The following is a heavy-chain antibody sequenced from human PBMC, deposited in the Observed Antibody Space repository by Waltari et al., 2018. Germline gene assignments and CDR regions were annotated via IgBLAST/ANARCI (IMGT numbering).Heavy chain of an antibody. Sequence: QVQLVESGGGVVQPGGSLRLSCAASGFTFSSYGMHWVRQAPGKGLEWVAVIRYDGSNKYYADSVKGRFTISRDNSKNTLYLQMNSLRAEDTAVYYCAKSPFVVAAAGKDYFDYWGQGTLVTVSS. CDR3: AKSPFVVAAAGKDYFDY. CDR1: GFTFSSYG. V-gene: IGHV3-30*02. CDR2: IRYDGSNK. D-gene: IGHD6-13*01. J-gene: IGHJ4*02.